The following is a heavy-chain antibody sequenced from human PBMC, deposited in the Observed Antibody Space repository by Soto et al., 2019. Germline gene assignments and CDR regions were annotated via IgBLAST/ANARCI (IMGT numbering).Heavy chain of an antibody. CDR2: INRGGSAK. Sequence: PGGSLRLSLAASTFTIIKHRMSWVRPAPGKGLERVANINRGGSAKHDLDSVKGRFTISRVNAKNSLDLQMNSLKAENTAVYYCARFYCSNSSCYIDYWGQGTLVTVSS. D-gene: IGHD2-2*02. V-gene: IGHV3-7*01. J-gene: IGHJ4*02. CDR1: TFTIIKHR. CDR3: ARFYCSNSSCYIDY.